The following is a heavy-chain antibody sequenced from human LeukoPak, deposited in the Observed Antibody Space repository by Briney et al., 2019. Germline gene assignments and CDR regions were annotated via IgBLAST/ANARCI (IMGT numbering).Heavy chain of an antibody. J-gene: IGHJ4*02. CDR3: ARDPGAAAGRGTGFDY. V-gene: IGHV1-69*01. Sequence: GASVTVSCKASGGTFSSYAISWVRQAPGQGLEWMGGIIPIFGTANYAQTFQGRVTITADESTSTAYMELSSLRSEDTAVYYCARDPGAAAGRGTGFDYWGQGTLVTVSS. D-gene: IGHD6-13*01. CDR2: IIPIFGTA. CDR1: GGTFSSYA.